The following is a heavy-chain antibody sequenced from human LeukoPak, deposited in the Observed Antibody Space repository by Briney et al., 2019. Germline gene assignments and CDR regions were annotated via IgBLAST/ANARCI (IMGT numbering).Heavy chain of an antibody. Sequence: ASETLSLTCTVSGGSISSSSYYWGWIRQPPGKGLEWIGRINASGSTRFNPSLKSRVTMSVDTSKNQFSLKLSSVTAADTAVYFCARGMAVAYDYNWFDPWGQGTLVTVSS. J-gene: IGHJ5*02. CDR3: ARGMAVAYDYNWFDP. V-gene: IGHV4-61*05. D-gene: IGHD5-12*01. CDR2: INASGST. CDR1: GGSISSSSYY.